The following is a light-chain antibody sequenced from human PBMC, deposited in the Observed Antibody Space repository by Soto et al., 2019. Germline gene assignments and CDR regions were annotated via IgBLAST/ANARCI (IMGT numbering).Light chain of an antibody. V-gene: IGKV1-5*03. Sequence: DIQMTQSPSTLSASVGDRVTITCRASQRISGWLAWYHQKPGKDPRLLIYKASSLESGGPSRFSGSGSGTESTLTISSLQPDDFATYYCHQYNSYSPDSFGQGTKLEIK. J-gene: IGKJ2*01. CDR1: QRISGW. CDR3: HQYNSYSPDS. CDR2: KAS.